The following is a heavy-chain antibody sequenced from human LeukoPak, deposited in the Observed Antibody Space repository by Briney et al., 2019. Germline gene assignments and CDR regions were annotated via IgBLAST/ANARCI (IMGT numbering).Heavy chain of an antibody. Sequence: GASVKVSCKASGYTFTGYYIHWVRQAPGQGLEWMGWINPKSGGTNYAPKFHGRVTMTRDTSISTAYMELIRLKSDDTAVYYCARDSPADHDLWSGTIEYWGQGTLVTVSS. V-gene: IGHV1-2*02. CDR2: INPKSGGT. D-gene: IGHD3-3*01. CDR1: GYTFTGYY. J-gene: IGHJ4*02. CDR3: ARDSPADHDLWSGTIEY.